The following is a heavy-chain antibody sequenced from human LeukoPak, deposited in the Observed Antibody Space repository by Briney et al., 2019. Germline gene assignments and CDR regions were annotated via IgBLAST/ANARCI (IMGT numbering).Heavy chain of an antibody. CDR3: ASLYSGSYDTGSFDYFNY. CDR2: IFYTGIT. CDR1: GGSISNYY. D-gene: IGHD1-26*01. Sequence: PSETLSLTCIVSGGSISNYYWSWLRQPPGKGLAWIGYIFYTGITNYNPSLKSRVSISVDTSKNQFSLKLSSVTAADTAVYYCASLYSGSYDTGSFDYFNYWGQGTLVTVSS. V-gene: IGHV4-59*01. J-gene: IGHJ4*02.